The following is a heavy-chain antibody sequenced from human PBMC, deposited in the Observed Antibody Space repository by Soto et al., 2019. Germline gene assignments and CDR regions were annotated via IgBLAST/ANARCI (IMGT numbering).Heavy chain of an antibody. V-gene: IGHV3-66*01. J-gene: IGHJ4*02. Sequence: EVQLVESGGGLVQPGGSLRLSCAASGFTVSTNYMSWVRQAPGKGLERVSVIYSGGSTYYADSVKGRFTISRDNSKNTLYLQMNRLRGEDTAVYYCTNSGWSFDYWGQGTLVTVSS. CDR3: TNSGWSFDY. D-gene: IGHD6-19*01. CDR2: IYSGGST. CDR1: GFTVSTNY.